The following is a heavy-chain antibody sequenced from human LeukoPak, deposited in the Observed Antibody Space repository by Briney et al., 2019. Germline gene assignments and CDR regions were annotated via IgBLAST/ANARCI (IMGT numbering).Heavy chain of an antibody. V-gene: IGHV1-8*01. CDR1: GYTFTSYD. CDR2: MSPNSGNT. J-gene: IGHJ3*02. CDR3: ARGRPYRDAFDI. Sequence: ASVKVSCKASGYTFTSYDINWVRQATGQGLEWMGWMSPNSGNTGYAQKFQGRVTMTRNTSISTAYMELSSLRSEDTAVYYCARGRPYRDAFDIWGQGTMVTVSS. D-gene: IGHD1-26*01.